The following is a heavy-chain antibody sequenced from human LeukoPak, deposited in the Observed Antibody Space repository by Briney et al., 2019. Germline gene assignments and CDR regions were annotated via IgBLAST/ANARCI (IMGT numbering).Heavy chain of an antibody. CDR2: INQGGSET. V-gene: IGHV3-7*01. CDR1: GFPFPSYW. CDR3: ATDRKVGTWDPRFDY. J-gene: IGHJ4*02. Sequence: GGSLRLSCAASGFPFPSYWRNWFRQAPGKRPERVANINQGGSETNYVESVRGRFTISRDNAKISLYLQMNNLRAEDTAVYYCATDRKVGTWDPRFDYWGQGALVTVSS. D-gene: IGHD4-23*01.